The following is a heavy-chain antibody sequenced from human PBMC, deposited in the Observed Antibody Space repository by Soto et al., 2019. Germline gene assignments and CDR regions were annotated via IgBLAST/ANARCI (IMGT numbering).Heavy chain of an antibody. CDR2: IYYSGST. CDR3: TRTIVGSREQDS. D-gene: IGHD2-21*01. Sequence: QVQLQESGPGLVKPSQTLSLTCTVSGGSISSGGYYWSWIRQHPGKDLEWIGYIYYSGSTYYNPSLKSRVTMSVDTSNNQFSLKLSSVTAADTAVYYSTRTIVGSREQDSWGQGPLVTVSS. V-gene: IGHV4-31*03. CDR1: GGSISSGGYY. J-gene: IGHJ4*02.